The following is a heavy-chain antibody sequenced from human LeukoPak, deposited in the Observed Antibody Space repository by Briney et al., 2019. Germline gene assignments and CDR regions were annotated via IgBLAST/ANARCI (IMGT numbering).Heavy chain of an antibody. Sequence: GESLKISCKGSGYPFTNYCIAWVRQMPGKGLEWMGIIYACDSETRYSPSFQGQVTISADRSISTAYLQWSSLKASDTAMYYCARRVDSGFSFDFWGQGTLVTVSS. J-gene: IGHJ4*02. CDR1: GYPFTNYC. CDR3: ARRVDSGFSFDF. V-gene: IGHV5-51*01. D-gene: IGHD3-22*01. CDR2: IYACDSET.